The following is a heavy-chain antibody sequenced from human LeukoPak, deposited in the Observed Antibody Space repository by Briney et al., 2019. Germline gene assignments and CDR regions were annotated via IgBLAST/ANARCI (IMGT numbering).Heavy chain of an antibody. CDR2: ISSSGSTI. V-gene: IGHV3-48*03. CDR1: GSTFSSYE. CDR3: ARVGYSSSWYGGYFDY. Sequence: GGSLRLSCAASGSTFSSYEMNWVRQAPGKGLEWVSYISSSGSTIYYADSVKGRFTISRDNAKNSLYLQMNSLRAEDTAVYYCARVGYSSSWYGGYFDYWGQGTLVTVSS. D-gene: IGHD6-13*01. J-gene: IGHJ4*02.